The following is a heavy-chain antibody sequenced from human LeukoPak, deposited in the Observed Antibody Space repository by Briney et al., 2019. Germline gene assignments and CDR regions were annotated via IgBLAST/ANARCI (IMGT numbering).Heavy chain of an antibody. J-gene: IGHJ4*02. CDR1: GFTFSSYG. CDR2: IWYDGSNK. CDR3: AKDRVPGGYYDFWSGYYSDFDY. Sequence: QPGRSLRLSCGASGFTFSSYGMHWVRQAPGKGLEWVAVIWYDGSNKYYADSVKDRFTISRDNSKNTLYLQMNSLRAEDTAVYYCAKDRVPGGYYDFWSGYYSDFDYWGQGTLVTVSS. V-gene: IGHV3-33*06. D-gene: IGHD3-3*01.